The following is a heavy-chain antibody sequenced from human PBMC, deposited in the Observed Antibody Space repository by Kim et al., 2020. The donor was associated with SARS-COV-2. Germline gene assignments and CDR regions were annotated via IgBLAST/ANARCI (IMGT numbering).Heavy chain of an antibody. V-gene: IGHV4-39*01. CDR1: GGSISSSSYY. Sequence: SETLSLTCTVSGGSISSSSYYWGWIRQPPGKGLEWIGSIYYSGSTYYNPSLKSRVTISVDTSKNQFSLKLSSVTAADTAVYYCARHGGVDYWGQGTLVTVSS. CDR2: IYYSGST. J-gene: IGHJ4*02. CDR3: ARHGGVDY.